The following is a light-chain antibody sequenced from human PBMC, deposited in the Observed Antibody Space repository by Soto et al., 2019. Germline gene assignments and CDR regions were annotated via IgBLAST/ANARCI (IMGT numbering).Light chain of an antibody. CDR2: EVT. Sequence: QSALTQPPSASGSPGQSVTISCTGTTSDVGGYNYVSWYQQYPGRAPKLMIYEVTKRPSGVPDRFSGSKSGNTASLTVSGRQAEDEADYYCCSYAASNNFYFVFGGGTKLTVL. V-gene: IGLV2-8*01. CDR1: TSDVGGYNY. J-gene: IGLJ3*02. CDR3: CSYAASNNFYFV.